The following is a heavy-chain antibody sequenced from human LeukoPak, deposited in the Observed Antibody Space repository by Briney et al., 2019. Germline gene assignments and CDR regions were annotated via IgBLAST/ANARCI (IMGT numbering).Heavy chain of an antibody. D-gene: IGHD6-19*01. CDR3: TKITSSGWLDFDN. Sequence: GGSLKLSCAASGFTFSGSAIHWVRQASGKGLEWLGRIGSRANNYATAYVESVKGRFTISRDDSKNTAYLQMNSLKTEDTAVYYCTKITSSGWLDFDNWGQGTLVTVSS. J-gene: IGHJ4*02. CDR2: IGSRANNYAT. CDR1: GFTFSGSA. V-gene: IGHV3-73*01.